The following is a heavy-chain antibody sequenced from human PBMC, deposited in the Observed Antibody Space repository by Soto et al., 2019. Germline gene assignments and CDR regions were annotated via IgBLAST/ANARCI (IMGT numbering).Heavy chain of an antibody. D-gene: IGHD6-13*01. CDR1: GGSISSDDHY. J-gene: IGHJ4*02. CDR2: IYHSGTT. CDR3: AILRSRWNIDY. Sequence: SETLSLTCIVSGGSISSDDHYWSWIRQPTGKGLEWIGYIYHSGTTHSNPSLESRLFISLDTSKNQFSLQLTSVTAADPAFYFCAILRSRWNIDYCGQGTLVTVSS. V-gene: IGHV4-30-4*01.